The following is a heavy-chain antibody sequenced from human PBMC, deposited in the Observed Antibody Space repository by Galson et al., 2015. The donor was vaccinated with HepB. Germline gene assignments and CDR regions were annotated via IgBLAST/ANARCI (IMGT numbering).Heavy chain of an antibody. CDR3: AKDVGRGSSFFDY. V-gene: IGHV3-23*01. D-gene: IGHD2-15*01. CDR2: IRADGGET. CDR1: GFVFDDFG. Sequence: SLRLSCAASGFVFDDFGMAWVRQAPGQGLEWVSTIRADGGETHYVESIKDRFTTSRDNSKSMLYLQMNSLRAVDTAVYYCAKDVGRGSSFFDYWGQGTLVTVSS. J-gene: IGHJ4*02.